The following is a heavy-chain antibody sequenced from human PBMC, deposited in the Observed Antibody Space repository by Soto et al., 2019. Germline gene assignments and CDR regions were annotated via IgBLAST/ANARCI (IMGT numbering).Heavy chain of an antibody. J-gene: IGHJ4*02. Sequence: EVQLLESGGGLVQPGGSLRLSCAASGFTFSNYAMNWVRQAPGKGLEWVSVISGSGGSTYYADSVKGRFTISRDNSKTTLYLQMNSLRAEDTAVYYCAKRGSGSYYDYWGQGTLVTVSS. V-gene: IGHV3-23*01. CDR1: GFTFSNYA. D-gene: IGHD3-10*01. CDR2: ISGSGGST. CDR3: AKRGSGSYYDY.